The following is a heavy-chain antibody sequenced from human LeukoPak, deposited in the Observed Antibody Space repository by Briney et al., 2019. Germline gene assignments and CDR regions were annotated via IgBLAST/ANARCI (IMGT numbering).Heavy chain of an antibody. CDR1: GFTFSSYA. CDR2: ISYDGSNK. J-gene: IGHJ4*02. D-gene: IGHD2-2*01. Sequence: GGSLRLSCAAYGFTFSSYAMHWVRQAPGKGLEWVAVISYDGSNKYYADSVKGRFTISRDNSKNTLYLQMNSLRAEDTAVYYCARTVVPAALYFDYWGQGTLVTVSS. V-gene: IGHV3-30*01. CDR3: ARTVVPAALYFDY.